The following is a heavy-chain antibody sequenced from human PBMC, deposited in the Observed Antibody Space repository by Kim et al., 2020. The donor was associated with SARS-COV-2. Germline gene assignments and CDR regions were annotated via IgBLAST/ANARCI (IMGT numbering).Heavy chain of an antibody. CDR3: ARVRGKIAVAPDY. CDR2: IWYDGSNK. D-gene: IGHD6-19*01. V-gene: IGHV3-33*01. Sequence: GGSLRLSCAASGFTFSSYGMHWVRQAPGKGLEWVAVIWYDGSNKYYADSVKGRFTISRDNSKNTLYLQMNSLRAEDTAVYYCARVRGKIAVAPDYWGQGTLVTVSS. J-gene: IGHJ4*02. CDR1: GFTFSSYG.